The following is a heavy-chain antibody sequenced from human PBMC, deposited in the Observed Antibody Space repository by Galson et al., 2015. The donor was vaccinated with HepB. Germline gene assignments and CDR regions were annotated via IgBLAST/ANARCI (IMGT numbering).Heavy chain of an antibody. CDR1: GFTFSSYS. Sequence: SLRLSCAASGFTFSSYSMNWVRQAPGKGLEWVSSISSSSSYIYYADSVKGRFTISRDNAKNSLYLQMNSLRAEDTAVYYCARVRGEDYGDFWTEQGAFDIWGQGTMVTVSS. V-gene: IGHV3-21*01. D-gene: IGHD4-17*01. J-gene: IGHJ3*02. CDR2: ISSSSSYI. CDR3: ARVRGEDYGDFWTEQGAFDI.